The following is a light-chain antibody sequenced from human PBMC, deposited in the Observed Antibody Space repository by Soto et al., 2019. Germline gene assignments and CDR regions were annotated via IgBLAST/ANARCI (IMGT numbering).Light chain of an antibody. CDR2: TTS. Sequence: IQMTQSPSSLSASVGDRVTITCRASETIAMYVNWFQQKPGKAPKPLIYTTSSLQSGVPPRFSGSGSETDFTLTISRLQPEDSATYYCQQSFTTPYTFGQGTKLEIK. CDR3: QQSFTTPYT. J-gene: IGKJ2*01. V-gene: IGKV1-39*01. CDR1: ETIAMY.